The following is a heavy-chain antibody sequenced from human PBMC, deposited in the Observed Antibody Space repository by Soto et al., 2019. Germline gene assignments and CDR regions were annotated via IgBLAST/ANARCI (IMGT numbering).Heavy chain of an antibody. V-gene: IGHV4-31*03. Sequence: SETLSLTCTVSAGSISSGAYYWSWIRQHPGKGLEWIGYIYYSGGTYYNPSLKSRVTISVDTSKNQFSLNLNSVTAADTAVYYCARVDSSSVVNWFDPWGQGTLVTVSS. CDR2: IYYSGGT. J-gene: IGHJ5*02. D-gene: IGHD6-6*01. CDR1: AGSISSGAYY. CDR3: ARVDSSSVVNWFDP.